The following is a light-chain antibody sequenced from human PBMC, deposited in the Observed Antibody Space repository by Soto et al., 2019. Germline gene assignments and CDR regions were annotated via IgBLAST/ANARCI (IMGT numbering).Light chain of an antibody. CDR2: DAS. Sequence: AIQLTQSPSSLSASVGDRVTITCRASRGISSALAWYQQKPGKAPKLLIYDASSLESGVPSRFSGSGSGTDFTLTISSLQPEDFATYYCQQFNSYPIFGGGTKVEIK. CDR3: QQFNSYPI. V-gene: IGKV1-13*02. CDR1: RGISSA. J-gene: IGKJ4*01.